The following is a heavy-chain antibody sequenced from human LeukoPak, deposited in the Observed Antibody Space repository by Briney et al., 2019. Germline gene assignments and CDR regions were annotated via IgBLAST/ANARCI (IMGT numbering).Heavy chain of an antibody. Sequence: SVKVSCKVSAGTFSSYAISWVRQAPGQGLEWMGGIIPIFGTANYAQKFQGRVTITADRSTSTAYMELSSLRSEDTAVYYCARVRGGGSMRYLDYWGQGTLVTVSS. J-gene: IGHJ4*02. D-gene: IGHD1-26*01. CDR3: ARVRGGGSMRYLDY. V-gene: IGHV1-69*06. CDR1: AGTFSSYA. CDR2: IIPIFGTA.